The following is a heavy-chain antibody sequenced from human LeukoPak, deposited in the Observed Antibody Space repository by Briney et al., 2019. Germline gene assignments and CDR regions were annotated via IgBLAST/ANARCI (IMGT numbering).Heavy chain of an antibody. V-gene: IGHV3-74*01. CDR3: TDVDNY. D-gene: IGHD2-15*01. Sequence: QPGGSLRLSCAASGFTFTSAWMHWVRQVPGKGLVWVARVDNAGGGTSYADSVRGRFTISRDDAKNTVSLQMNSLSAEDSAVYYCTDVDNYWGQGTLVTVS. J-gene: IGHJ4*02. CDR1: GFTFTSAW. CDR2: VDNAGGGT.